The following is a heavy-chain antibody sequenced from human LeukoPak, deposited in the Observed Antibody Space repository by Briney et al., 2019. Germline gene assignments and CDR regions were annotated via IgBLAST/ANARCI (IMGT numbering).Heavy chain of an antibody. CDR2: ISSSSSTI. D-gene: IGHD5-12*01. CDR3: ASLLRFRRTGAFDI. V-gene: IGHV3-48*01. J-gene: IGHJ3*02. Sequence: GGSLRLSCAASGFTFSSYSMNWVRQAPGKGLEWVSYISSSSSTIYYADSVKGRFTISRDNAKNSLYLQMNSLRAEDTAVYYCASLLRFRRTGAFDIWGQGTMVTVSS. CDR1: GFTFSSYS.